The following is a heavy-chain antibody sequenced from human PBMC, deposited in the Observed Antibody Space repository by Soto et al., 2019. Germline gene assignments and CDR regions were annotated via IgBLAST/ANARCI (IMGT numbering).Heavy chain of an antibody. CDR2: ISSSSSYI. CDR3: ARELRQQLVLGDAFDI. D-gene: IGHD6-13*01. CDR1: GFTFSSYS. J-gene: IGHJ3*02. V-gene: IGHV3-21*01. Sequence: GGSLRLSCAASGFTFSSYSMNWVRQAPGKGLEWVSSISSSSSYIYYADSVKGRFTISRDNAKNSLYLQMNSLRAEDTAVYYCARELRQQLVLGDAFDIWGQGTMVTVSS.